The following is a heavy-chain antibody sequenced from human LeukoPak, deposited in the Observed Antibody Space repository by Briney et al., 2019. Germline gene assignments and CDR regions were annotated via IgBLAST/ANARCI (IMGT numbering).Heavy chain of an antibody. J-gene: IGHJ4*02. CDR1: GFTFSSYA. Sequence: PGGSLRLSCAASGFTFSSYAMHWVRQAPGKGLEWVAVIWYDGSNKYYADSVKGRFTISRDNSKNTLYLQMNSLRAEDTAVYYCARGSFEERYSDISGYWGQGTLVTVSS. D-gene: IGHD3-9*01. CDR2: IWYDGSNK. V-gene: IGHV3-33*08. CDR3: ARGSFEERYSDISGY.